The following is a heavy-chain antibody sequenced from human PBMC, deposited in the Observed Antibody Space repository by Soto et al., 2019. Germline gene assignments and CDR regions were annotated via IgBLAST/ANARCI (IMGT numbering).Heavy chain of an antibody. V-gene: IGHV4-59*11. CDR2: IYYSGIT. CDR3: ARQYYYDSGSYYTDY. Sequence: SETLSLTCTVSGGSINSQYWSWIRQPPGKGLEWIGYIYYSGITHYNPSLKSRVTISVDTSKKQFSLNLSSVTAADTAVYYCARQYYYDSGSYYTDYWGQGTLVTVSS. J-gene: IGHJ4*02. CDR1: GGSINSQY. D-gene: IGHD3-10*01.